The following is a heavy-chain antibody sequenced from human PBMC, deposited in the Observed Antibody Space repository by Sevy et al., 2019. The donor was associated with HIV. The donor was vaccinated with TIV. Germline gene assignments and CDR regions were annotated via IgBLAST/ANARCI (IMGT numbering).Heavy chain of an antibody. Sequence: GGSLRLSCAASGFIFSSDGMNWVRQAPGKELEWISYIRSSSSTIYYADSVKGRFTISRDNAKNSLYLQMNSLSAEDTAVYYCARDQSSGWYGVGDYWGQGTLVTVSS. CDR3: ARDQSSGWYGVGDY. CDR1: GFIFSSDG. D-gene: IGHD6-19*01. J-gene: IGHJ4*02. CDR2: IRSSSSTI. V-gene: IGHV3-48*01.